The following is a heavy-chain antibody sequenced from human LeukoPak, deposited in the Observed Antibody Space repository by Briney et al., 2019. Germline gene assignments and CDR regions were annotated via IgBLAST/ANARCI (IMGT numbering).Heavy chain of an antibody. V-gene: IGHV3-23*01. CDR2: ISGSGGST. J-gene: IGHJ4*02. CDR1: GFTFSSYT. CDR3: ATGDRKVPFDY. D-gene: IGHD4-17*01. Sequence: PGGSLRLSCAASGFTFSSYTMSWVRQAPGKGLEWGSAISGSGGSTYYADSVKGRFTISRDNSKNTLYLQMNSLRAEDTAVYYCATGDRKVPFDYWGQGTLVTVSS.